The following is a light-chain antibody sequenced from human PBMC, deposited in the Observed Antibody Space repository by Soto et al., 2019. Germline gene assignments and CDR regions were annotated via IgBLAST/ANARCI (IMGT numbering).Light chain of an antibody. J-gene: IGLJ3*02. V-gene: IGLV2-14*03. CDR1: SSDVGGDDY. CDR2: EVT. Sequence: QSALTQPASVSASPGQSITISCTGTSSDVGGDDYVSWYQQHPGKAPKLIIYEVTYRPSGMSNRFSGSKSGNTASLTISGLQPEDEADYYFNSYTGSGTLVFGGGTKLTV. CDR3: NSYTGSGTLV.